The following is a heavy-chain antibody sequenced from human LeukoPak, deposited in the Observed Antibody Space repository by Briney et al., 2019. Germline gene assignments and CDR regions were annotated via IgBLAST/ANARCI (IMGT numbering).Heavy chain of an antibody. CDR1: GGSISSYY. Sequence: SETLSLTCTVSGGSISSYYWSWIRQPPGKGLEWIGYIYYSGSTNYNPSLKSRVTISVDTSKNQFSLKLSSVTAADTAVYYCATDYSNDWFDPWGQGTLVTVSS. J-gene: IGHJ5*02. V-gene: IGHV4-59*01. D-gene: IGHD4-11*01. CDR2: IYYSGST. CDR3: ATDYSNDWFDP.